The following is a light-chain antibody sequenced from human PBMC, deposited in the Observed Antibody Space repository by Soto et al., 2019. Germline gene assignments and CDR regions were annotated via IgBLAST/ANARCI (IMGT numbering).Light chain of an antibody. Sequence: EIVMTQSPVTLSVSPGERATLSCRAGQSVSSNLAWYQHQPGQAPRLLIYGASTRATGIPARFSGSGSGTEFTLTISSLQSEDFAVYYCQQYNNWPRTFGQGTKVDIK. CDR2: GAS. V-gene: IGKV3-15*01. J-gene: IGKJ1*01. CDR3: QQYNNWPRT. CDR1: QSVSSN.